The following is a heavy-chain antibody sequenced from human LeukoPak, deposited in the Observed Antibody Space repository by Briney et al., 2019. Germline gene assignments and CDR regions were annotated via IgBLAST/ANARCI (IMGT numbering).Heavy chain of an antibody. V-gene: IGHV3-7*05. CDR1: GFTFRDYW. J-gene: IGHJ4*02. Sequence: GGSLRLSCAASGFTFRDYWMNWVRRAPGKGLEWVASIKQDGSEKYYVDSVKGRFTISRDNAKNSLYLQMNSLRAEDTAVYYCARLSTVPGNWASEYWGQGTLVTVSS. CDR2: IKQDGSEK. CDR3: ARLSTVPGNWASEY. D-gene: IGHD6-19*01.